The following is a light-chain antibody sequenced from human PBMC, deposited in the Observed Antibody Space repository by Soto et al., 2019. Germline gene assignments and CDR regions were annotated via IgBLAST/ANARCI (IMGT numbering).Light chain of an antibody. CDR1: QSVSSH. CDR3: QQRTNWPLT. Sequence: EIVLTQSPATLSLSPGERATLSCRASQSVSSHLAWYQQKPGQAPRLLIYDASNRATGIPARFSGSGSGTYFTLTISSLEPEDFAVYYCQQRTNWPLTFGGGTKVEIK. J-gene: IGKJ4*01. CDR2: DAS. V-gene: IGKV3-11*01.